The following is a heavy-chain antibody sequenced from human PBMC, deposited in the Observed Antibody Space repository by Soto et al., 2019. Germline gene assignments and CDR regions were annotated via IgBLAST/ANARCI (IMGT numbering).Heavy chain of an antibody. CDR3: VKGLNYNFDNIGFNX. Sequence: PGGSLRLSFAASGFTFDDYAMHWVRQLPGKGLEWVSCISWNSGSAAYMDSVKVRFLISIDNAKKSLFLQMRSLRPEDTALYYCVKGLNYNFDNIGFNXWGQGTLVTVSX. J-gene: IGHJ4*02. CDR2: ISWNSGSA. V-gene: IGHV3-9*01. D-gene: IGHD3-22*01. CDR1: GFTFDDYA.